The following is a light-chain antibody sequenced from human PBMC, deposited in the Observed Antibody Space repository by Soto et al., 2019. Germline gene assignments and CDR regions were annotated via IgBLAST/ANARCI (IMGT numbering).Light chain of an antibody. CDR2: KAS. J-gene: IGKJ1*01. CDR1: QSISTY. CDR3: QHYNLYSPWT. Sequence: DIQMTQSPSTLSASVGDRVTITCRASQSISTYLAWYQQKPGKAPKLLIYKASILESGVPSRFSGSGSATEFTLTIASLQPDDFAAYHCQHYNLYSPWTFGQGTKVEIK. V-gene: IGKV1-5*03.